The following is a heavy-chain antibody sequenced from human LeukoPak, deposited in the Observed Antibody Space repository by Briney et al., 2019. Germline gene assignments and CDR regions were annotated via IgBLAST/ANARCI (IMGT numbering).Heavy chain of an antibody. J-gene: IGHJ4*02. Sequence: GGSLRHSCAASGFTFGTYEINWVRQAPGKGLEWVSYIDGSGSLIYYADSVKGRFTVSRDNAQNSVYLQMNSLRVEDTALYYCARERASCGGDCLDYWRQGTLVTVS. CDR1: GFTFGTYE. CDR3: ARERASCGGDCLDY. CDR2: IDGSGSLI. D-gene: IGHD2-21*02. V-gene: IGHV3-48*03.